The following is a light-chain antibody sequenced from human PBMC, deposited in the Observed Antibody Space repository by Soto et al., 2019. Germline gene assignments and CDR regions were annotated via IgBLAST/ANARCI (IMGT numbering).Light chain of an antibody. J-gene: IGLJ1*01. CDR3: GSWDSSLTYV. Sequence: QSVLTQPPSVSAAPGQKVTISCSGSSSNIGNNFVTWYQQLPGTAPKLLIYDNNKRPSGSPDRFSASQSGTSATLGITGLQTGDEAVYYCGSWDSSLTYVFGTVTKLTVL. CDR1: SSNIGNNF. CDR2: DNN. V-gene: IGLV1-51*01.